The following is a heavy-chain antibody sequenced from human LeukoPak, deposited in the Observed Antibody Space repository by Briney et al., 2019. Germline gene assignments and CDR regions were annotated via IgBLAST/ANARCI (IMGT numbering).Heavy chain of an antibody. CDR1: GCSISSGYY. V-gene: IGHV4-38-2*01. J-gene: IGHJ5*02. CDR3: ARSRDANWFDP. CDR2: IYHSGST. Sequence: SETLSLTCAVSGCSISSGYYWGWIRQPPGKGLEWIGSIYHSGSTYYNPSLKSRVTISVDTSKNQFSLKLSSVTAADTAVYYCARSRDANWFDPWGQGTLVTVSS.